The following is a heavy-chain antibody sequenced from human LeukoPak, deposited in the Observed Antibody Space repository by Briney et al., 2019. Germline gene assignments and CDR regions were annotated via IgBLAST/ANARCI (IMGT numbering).Heavy chain of an antibody. J-gene: IGHJ4*01. D-gene: IGHD6-19*01. CDR2: IYYSGST. CDR3: SRHGGPSVADHFDY. CDR1: GGSISSSTYY. V-gene: IGHV4-39*01. Sequence: SETLSLTCTVSGGSISSSTYYWGWIRQPPGRGLEWIGSIYYSGSTYYNPSLKSRVTISVDTSKNQFSLKLSSVTAADTAVYYCSRHGGPSVADHFDYWGQGTLVTVSS.